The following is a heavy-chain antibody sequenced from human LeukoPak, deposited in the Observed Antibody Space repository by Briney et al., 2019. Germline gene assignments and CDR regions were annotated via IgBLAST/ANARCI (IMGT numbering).Heavy chain of an antibody. V-gene: IGHV4-34*01. Sequence: SETLSLTCAVYGGSFSGYYWSWIRQPPGKGLEWIGEITHSGSTNYNPSLKSRVTISVDTSKNQFSLRLNSVTAADTAVYYCARAEWNYGGNFDWGQGTLVTVSS. CDR2: ITHSGST. CDR3: ARAEWNYGGNFD. CDR1: GGSFSGYY. J-gene: IGHJ4*02. D-gene: IGHD4-23*01.